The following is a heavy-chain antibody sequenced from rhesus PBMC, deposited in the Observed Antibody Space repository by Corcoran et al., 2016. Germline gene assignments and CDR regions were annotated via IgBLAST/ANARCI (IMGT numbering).Heavy chain of an antibody. J-gene: IGHJ5-1*01. Sequence: QVQLQESGPGLVKPSEPLSLTCAVSVCSISSSSYYWCWIHPAPGKGLEWIGYISYSGSTSYNPSLKSRVTMSRDTSKNQFSLKLSSVTAADTTVYYCARRPYSSGLHRFDVWGPGVLVTVSS. V-gene: IGHV4-122*02. D-gene: IGHD6-31*01. CDR1: VCSISSSSYY. CDR3: ARRPYSSGLHRFDV. CDR2: ISYSGST.